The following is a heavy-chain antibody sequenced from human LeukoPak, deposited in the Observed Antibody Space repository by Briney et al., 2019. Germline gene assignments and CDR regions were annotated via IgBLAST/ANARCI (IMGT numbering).Heavy chain of an antibody. Sequence: SETLSLTCTVSGDSISLYHWIGMPQPAGKGLVCIGHKYARWNSNYIPPVQSRVTMSVDTSTNQFSLKLRSVTAADTAVYYCARGRYCSADICTGGDSFDIWGQGTMVSVSS. CDR1: GDSISLYH. J-gene: IGHJ3*02. CDR2: KYARWNS. V-gene: IGHV4-4*07. CDR3: ARGRYCSADICTGGDSFDI. D-gene: IGHD2-15*01.